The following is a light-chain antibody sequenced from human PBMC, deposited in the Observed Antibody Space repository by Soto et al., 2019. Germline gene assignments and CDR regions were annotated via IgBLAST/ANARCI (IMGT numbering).Light chain of an antibody. Sequence: QSALTQPASVSGSPGQSITISCTGTSSDVGGYNYVSWYQQHPGKAPKLMIYEVNNRPPGVSNRFSGSKSGNTASLTISGLQAEDEADYYCTSYTSSNTPVFGGGTKLTVL. CDR1: SSDVGGYNY. CDR3: TSYTSSNTPV. V-gene: IGLV2-14*01. CDR2: EVN. J-gene: IGLJ3*02.